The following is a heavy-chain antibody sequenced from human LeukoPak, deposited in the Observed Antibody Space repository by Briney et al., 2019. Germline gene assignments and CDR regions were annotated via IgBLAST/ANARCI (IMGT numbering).Heavy chain of an antibody. CDR2: ITWNSGDI. CDR3: VKDRARYCSTSGCYWTFDH. J-gene: IGHJ4*02. CDR1: GFNFGDYG. Sequence: GRSLRLSCVGSGFNFGDYGMDWVRQPPGRGLEWVSGITWNSGDIGYADFVKGRFTISRDNAKNSLYLQMNSLRPDDTALYYCVKDRARYCSTSGCYWTFDHWGQGTPVTVSS. V-gene: IGHV3-9*01. D-gene: IGHD2-8*01.